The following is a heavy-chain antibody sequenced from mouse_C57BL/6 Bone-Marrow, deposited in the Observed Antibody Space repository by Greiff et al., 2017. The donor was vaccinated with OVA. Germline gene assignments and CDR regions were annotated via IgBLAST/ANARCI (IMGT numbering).Heavy chain of an antibody. D-gene: IGHD4-1*01. J-gene: IGHJ3*01. Sequence: VQLKESGPELVKPGASVKISCKASGYSFTGYYMNWVKQSPEKSLEWIGEINPSTGGTTYNQKFKAKATLTVDKSSSTAYMQLKSLTSEDSAVYYCARYKLGRFAYWGQGTLVTVSA. CDR1: GYSFTGYY. CDR2: INPSTGGT. CDR3: ARYKLGRFAY. V-gene: IGHV1-42*01.